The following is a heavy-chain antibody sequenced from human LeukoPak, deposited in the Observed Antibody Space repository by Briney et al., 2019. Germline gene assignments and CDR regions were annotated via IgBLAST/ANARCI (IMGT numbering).Heavy chain of an antibody. CDR3: ARLFEWQWLPQGYFDY. J-gene: IGHJ4*02. CDR1: GGSISSSSYY. Sequence: SETLSLTCTVSGGSISSSSYYWGWIRQPPGKGLEWIGSIYYSGSTYYNPSLKSRVTISVDTSKNQFSLKLSSVTAADTAVYYCARLFEWQWLPQGYFDYWGQGTLVTVSS. V-gene: IGHV4-39*01. CDR2: IYYSGST. D-gene: IGHD6-19*01.